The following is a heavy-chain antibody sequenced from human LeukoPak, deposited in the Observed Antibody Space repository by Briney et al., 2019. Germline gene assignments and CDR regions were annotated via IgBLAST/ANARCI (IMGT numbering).Heavy chain of an antibody. CDR1: GGTFSSYA. CDR2: TIPIFGTA. V-gene: IGHV1-69*05. D-gene: IGHD3-3*01. Sequence: VASVKVSCKASGGTFSSYAISWVRQAPGQGLEWMGGTIPIFGTANYAQKFQGRVTITTDESTSTAYMELSSLRSEDTAVYYCARVNDFWSGYTNWFDPWGQGTLVTVSS. CDR3: ARVNDFWSGYTNWFDP. J-gene: IGHJ5*02.